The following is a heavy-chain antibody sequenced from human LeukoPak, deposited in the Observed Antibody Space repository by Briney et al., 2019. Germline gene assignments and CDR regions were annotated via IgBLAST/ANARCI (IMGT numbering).Heavy chain of an antibody. CDR3: ERAPSYGAAY. J-gene: IGHJ4*02. Sequence: PGGSLRLSCAASGFTFSSNYMTWVRQAPGKGLEWVSVIYGGGDTYYADPVTGRLNISRDNSKHMFYRQIASLRVVDTAAYYCERAPSYGAAYWGQGTLVTVSS. V-gene: IGHV3-53*01. D-gene: IGHD1-26*01. CDR2: IYGGGDT. CDR1: GFTFSSNY.